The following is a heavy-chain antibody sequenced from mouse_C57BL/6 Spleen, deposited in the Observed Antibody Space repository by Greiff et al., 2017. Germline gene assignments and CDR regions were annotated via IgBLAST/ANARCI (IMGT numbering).Heavy chain of an antibody. CDR1: GYSITSGYD. Sequence: EVQLQESGPGMVKPSQSLSLTCTVTGYSITSGYDWHWIRHFPGNKLEWMGYISYSGSTNYNPSLKSRISITHDTSKNHFFLKLNSVTTEDTATYYCARSGELGRYFDYWGQGTTLTVSS. CDR3: ARSGELGRYFDY. J-gene: IGHJ2*01. CDR2: ISYSGST. D-gene: IGHD4-1*01. V-gene: IGHV3-1*01.